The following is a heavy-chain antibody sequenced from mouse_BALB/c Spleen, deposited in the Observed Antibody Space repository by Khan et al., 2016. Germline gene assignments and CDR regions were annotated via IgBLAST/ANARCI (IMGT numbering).Heavy chain of an antibody. CDR1: GFNIKDTY. Sequence: VQLQQSGAELVKPGASVKLSCTASGFNIKDTYMHWVKQRPEQGLEWIGRIDPANGNTKYDPKFQGKATITADTSSNTAYLQLSSLTSEDTAVYYCANWDWYFDVGGAGTTVTVSS. J-gene: IGHJ1*01. CDR3: ANWDWYFDV. D-gene: IGHD4-1*01. CDR2: IDPANGNT. V-gene: IGHV14-3*02.